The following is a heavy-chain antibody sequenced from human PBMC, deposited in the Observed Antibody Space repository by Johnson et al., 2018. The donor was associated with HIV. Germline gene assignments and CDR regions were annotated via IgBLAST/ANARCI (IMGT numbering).Heavy chain of an antibody. D-gene: IGHD6-13*01. CDR3: AKDVRGRDSSSWLLDI. CDR2: ISYDGSNK. J-gene: IGHJ3*02. Sequence: QVQLVESGGGVVQPERSLRLSCSASAFTFSRHAMHWVRQAPGKGLEWVAVISYDGSNKYYADSVKGRFTISRDNSKNTLYLQMNSLRVEDTAVYYCAKDVRGRDSSSWLLDIWGQGTMVTVSS. V-gene: IGHV3-30-3*01. CDR1: AFTFSRHA.